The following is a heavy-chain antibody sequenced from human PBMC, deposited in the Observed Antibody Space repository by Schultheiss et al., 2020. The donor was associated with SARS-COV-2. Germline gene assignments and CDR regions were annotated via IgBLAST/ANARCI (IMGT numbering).Heavy chain of an antibody. CDR2: INSDGSST. CDR3: AKLREWLDSDY. Sequence: GGSLRLSCAASGFTFSSYWMHWVRQAPGKGLVWVSRINSDGSSTSYADSVKGRFTISRDNAKNTLYLQMNSLRAEDTAVYYCAKLREWLDSDYWGQGTLVTVSS. J-gene: IGHJ4*02. V-gene: IGHV3-74*01. CDR1: GFTFSSYW. D-gene: IGHD6-19*01.